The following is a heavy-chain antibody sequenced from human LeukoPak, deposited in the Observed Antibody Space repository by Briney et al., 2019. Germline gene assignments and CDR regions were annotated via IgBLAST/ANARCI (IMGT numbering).Heavy chain of an antibody. CDR3: AIRGADFWSGSASVAFDI. Sequence: PSETLSLTCAVSGYSISSSNWWGWIRQPPGKGLERIGYIYYSGSTYYNPSLKSRVTMSVDTSKNQFSLKLSSVTAVDTAVYYCAIRGADFWSGSASVAFDIWGQGTMVTVSS. V-gene: IGHV4-28*01. CDR1: GYSISSSNW. J-gene: IGHJ3*02. CDR2: IYYSGST. D-gene: IGHD3-3*01.